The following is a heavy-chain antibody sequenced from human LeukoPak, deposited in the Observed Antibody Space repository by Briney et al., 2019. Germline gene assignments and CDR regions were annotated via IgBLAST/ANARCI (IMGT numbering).Heavy chain of an antibody. D-gene: IGHD4-23*01. CDR2: INTNTGNP. Sequence: GASVKVSCKASGYTFTDSYLHWVRQAPGQGLEWMGWINTNTGNPTYAQGFTGRFVFSLDTSVSTAYVEITSLEAEDTAVYYCARGVKRLDYWGQGTLVTVSS. J-gene: IGHJ4*02. CDR1: GYTFTDSY. CDR3: ARGVKRLDY. V-gene: IGHV7-4-1*02.